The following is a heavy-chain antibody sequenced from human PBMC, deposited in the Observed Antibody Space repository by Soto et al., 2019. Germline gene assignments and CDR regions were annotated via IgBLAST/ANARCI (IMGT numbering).Heavy chain of an antibody. CDR2: IYWNDDK. D-gene: IGHD2-2*01. V-gene: IGHV2-5*01. CDR3: ALEQILVVVPAAMVYYYYYGMDV. J-gene: IGHJ6*02. Sequence: GSGPTLVNPTQTLTLTCTFSGFSLSTSGVGVGWIRQPPGKALEWLALIYWNDDKRYSPSLKSRLTITKDTSKNQVVLTMSNMDPVDTATYYCALEQILVVVPAAMVYYYYYGMDVWGQGTTVTVSS. CDR1: GFSLSTSGVG.